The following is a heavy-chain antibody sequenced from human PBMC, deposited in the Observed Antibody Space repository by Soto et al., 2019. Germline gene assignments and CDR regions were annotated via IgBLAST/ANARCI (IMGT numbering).Heavy chain of an antibody. CDR2: IYHSGST. D-gene: IGHD3-10*01. CDR3: ARAIGWFGELLGGYYFDY. J-gene: IGHJ4*02. CDR1: GGSISSGGYS. V-gene: IGHV4-30-2*01. Sequence: QLQLQESGSGLVKPSQTLSLTCAVSGGSISSGGYSWSWIRQPPGKGLEWIGYIYHSGSTSYHPALQSRVTISVDRSKNPFSLKLSSVTAADTAVYYCARAIGWFGELLGGYYFDYWGQGTLVTVSS.